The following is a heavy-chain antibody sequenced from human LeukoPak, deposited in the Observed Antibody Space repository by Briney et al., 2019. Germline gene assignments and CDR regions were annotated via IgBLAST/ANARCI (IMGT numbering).Heavy chain of an antibody. D-gene: IGHD2-8*01. CDR3: ARGGYTYFPHNGDMPDLFY. CDR1: AYTFTDFY. J-gene: IGHJ4*02. CDR2: INHNSGDR. V-gene: IGHV1-2*02. Sequence: ASVKVSCTASAYTFTDFYLHWVRQAPGQGLGWMGWINHNSGDRNCAQKFQGRVTITRDPSISAPYMELSSLRSDDTAVYFCARGGYTYFPHNGDMPDLFYWGQGTLVTVSS.